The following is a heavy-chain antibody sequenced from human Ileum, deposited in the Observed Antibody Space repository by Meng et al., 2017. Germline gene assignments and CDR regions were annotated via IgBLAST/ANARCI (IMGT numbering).Heavy chain of an antibody. D-gene: IGHD1-26*01. J-gene: IGHJ5*02. CDR1: GYTFVDYA. CDR2: IYTGNGNT. V-gene: IGHV1-3*04. Sequence: VHLVQSGVEMKTPGATLRISWPTSGYTFVDYAMHWVRQDPGQRLEWMGWIYTGNGNTKYSQKFQDRVTFTRDTSATTVYMELTSLTSEDTAVYYCARGDPTTPNWLDPWGQGSLVTVSS. CDR3: ARGDPTTPNWLDP.